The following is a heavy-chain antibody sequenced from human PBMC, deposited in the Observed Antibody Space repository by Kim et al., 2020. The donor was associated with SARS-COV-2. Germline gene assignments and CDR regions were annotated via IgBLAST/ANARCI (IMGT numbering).Heavy chain of an antibody. D-gene: IGHD5-18*01. CDR3: VIAPATPVDTAMLNLDS. J-gene: IGHJ5*01. CDR2: ISSRSSDI. CDR1: GFTFSDYH. Sequence: GGSLRLSCVVSGFTFSDYHMPWIRQAPGKGLEWVSYISSRSSDIKYAESVKGRATISRDNAKNSMYMEMNALRAEDSGKYYCVIAPATPVDTAMLNLDSWGHGIVVTVSS. V-gene: IGHV3-11*05.